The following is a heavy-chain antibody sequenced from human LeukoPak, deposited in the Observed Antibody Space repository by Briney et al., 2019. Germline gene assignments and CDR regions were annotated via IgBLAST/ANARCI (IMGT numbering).Heavy chain of an antibody. D-gene: IGHD6-19*01. CDR3: ARARRYSTGWYYFDY. CDR2: IYYSGST. J-gene: IGHJ4*02. Sequence: PSETPSLTCTVSGGSISSYYWSWIRQPPEKGLEWIGYIYYSGSTNYNPSLKSRVTISVDTSKNQFSLKLSSVTAADTAVYFCARARRYSTGWYYFDYWGQGTLVTVSS. CDR1: GGSISSYY. V-gene: IGHV4-59*01.